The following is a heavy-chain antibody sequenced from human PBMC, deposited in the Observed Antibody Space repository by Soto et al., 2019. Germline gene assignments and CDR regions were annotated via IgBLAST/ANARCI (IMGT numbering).Heavy chain of an antibody. CDR3: ARGSSGDYRTKGFFDY. D-gene: IGHD1-26*01. CDR1: GFTFSDYY. V-gene: IGHV3-11*01. Sequence: PGGSLRLSCAASGFTFSDYYINWIRQAPGKGLEWVSYISSSGSSIYYADSVKGRFSISRDNAKNSLYLQMNSLRAEDTAVYYCARGSSGDYRTKGFFDYWGQGTQVTVSS. CDR2: ISSSGSSI. J-gene: IGHJ4*02.